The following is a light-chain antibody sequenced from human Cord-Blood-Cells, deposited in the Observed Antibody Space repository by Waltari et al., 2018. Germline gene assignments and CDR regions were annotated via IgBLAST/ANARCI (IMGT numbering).Light chain of an antibody. Sequence: DIQMTQSPSSLSASVGDRVTITCQASQDISNYLNWYQQKPGKAPKLLIYDASNLETGVPSRFSGSRSGTDFTFTISSLQPEDIATYYCQQYDNLPPVLTFGGGTKVEIK. V-gene: IGKV1-33*01. CDR2: DAS. CDR1: QDISNY. J-gene: IGKJ4*01. CDR3: QQYDNLPPVLT.